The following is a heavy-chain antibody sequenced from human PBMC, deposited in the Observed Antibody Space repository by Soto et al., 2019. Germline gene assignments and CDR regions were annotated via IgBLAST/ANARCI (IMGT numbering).Heavy chain of an antibody. CDR1: GGSITTSVL. V-gene: IGHV4-4*02. CDR2: IANDGHT. D-gene: IGHD1-26*01. CDR3: AGGRDYDY. Sequence: VQLTESGPGLVMPSGALSLTCDVSGGSITTSVLWTWVRPFPGRGLEWIGEIANDGHTNYNPSLTGRVTMSLDLSNSQFSLNVASVNAADTAVYFCAGGRDYDYWGQGTLVTVSS. J-gene: IGHJ4*02.